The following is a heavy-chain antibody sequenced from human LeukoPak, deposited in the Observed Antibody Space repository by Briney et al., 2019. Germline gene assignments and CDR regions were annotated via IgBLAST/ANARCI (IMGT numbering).Heavy chain of an antibody. CDR3: ARVTGYMVEDYFDY. CDR1: GGSISSSSYY. CDR2: IYHSGST. J-gene: IGHJ4*02. V-gene: IGHV4-39*07. D-gene: IGHD5-12*01. Sequence: SETLSLTCTVSGGSISSSSYYWGWIRQPPGKGLEWIGSIYHSGSTYYNPSLKSRVTISVGTSKNQFSLRLSSVTAADTAVYYCARVTGYMVEDYFDYWGQGTLVTVSS.